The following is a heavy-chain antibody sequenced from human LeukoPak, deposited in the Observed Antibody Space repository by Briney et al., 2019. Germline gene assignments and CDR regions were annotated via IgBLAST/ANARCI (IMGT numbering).Heavy chain of an antibody. CDR1: GFTFSSYS. D-gene: IGHD6-6*01. CDR2: ISSSSITI. J-gene: IGHJ4*02. CDR3: ARDSSSSGSDY. Sequence: GGSLRLSCAASGFTFSSYSMNWVRQAPGKGLEWVSYISSSSITIYYADSVKGRFTISRDNAKNSLYLQMNSLRAEDTAVYYCARDSSSSGSDYWGQGTLVTVSS. V-gene: IGHV3-48*01.